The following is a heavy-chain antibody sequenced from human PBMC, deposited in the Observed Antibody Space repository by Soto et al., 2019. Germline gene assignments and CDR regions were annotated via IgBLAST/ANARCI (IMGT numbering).Heavy chain of an antibody. CDR2: IDPSDSYI. CDR3: ARVDCSSTSCYGDY. CDR1: GYSFTSYW. D-gene: IGHD2-2*01. Sequence: GESLKISCKGSGYSFTSYWISWVRQMPGKGLEWMGRIDPSDSYINYSPSFQGHVTISADKSISTAYLQWSSLKASDTAMYYCARVDCSSTSCYGDYWGQGTLVTVSS. J-gene: IGHJ4*02. V-gene: IGHV5-10-1*01.